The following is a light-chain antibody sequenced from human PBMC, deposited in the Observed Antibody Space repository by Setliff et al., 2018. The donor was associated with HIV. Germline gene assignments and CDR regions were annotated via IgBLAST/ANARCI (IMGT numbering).Light chain of an antibody. V-gene: IGLV2-14*03. CDR3: VSYTSSSNSHGV. CDR2: DVS. CDR1: SSDVGGYNY. Sequence: QSVLTQPASVSGSPRQSITISCTGSSSDVGGYNYVSWYQHHPGKAPKLMIDDVSKRPSGVSNRLSGSKSGNTASLTISGLQAEDEAEYFCVSYTSSSNSHGVFGGGTK. J-gene: IGLJ3*02.